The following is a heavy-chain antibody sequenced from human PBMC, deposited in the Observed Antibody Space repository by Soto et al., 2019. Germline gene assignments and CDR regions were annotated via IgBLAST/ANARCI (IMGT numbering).Heavy chain of an antibody. CDR3: ASAFGGWPPDS. Sequence: PSETLSLTCTVSGGSISSGNYYWSWIRQPPGKGLEWIGFISYSGSAYYNPSLKSRVTISVDTSKNQFSLNLSFVTAADTAVYYCASAFGGWPPDSWGQGTLVTVSS. CDR2: ISYSGSA. D-gene: IGHD6-19*01. J-gene: IGHJ4*02. V-gene: IGHV4-30-4*01. CDR1: GGSISSGNYY.